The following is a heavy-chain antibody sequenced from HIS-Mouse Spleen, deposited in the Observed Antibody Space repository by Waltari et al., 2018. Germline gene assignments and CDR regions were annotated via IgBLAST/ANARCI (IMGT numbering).Heavy chain of an antibody. CDR3: ARGGSYYDFWSGYLNWFDP. J-gene: IGHJ5*02. CDR2: INHSGST. CDR1: GWSFRGYY. Sequence: QVQLQQWGAGRLKPSETLSLTCAVYGWSFRGYYWTWTRPPPGKGLGWIGEINHSGSTNYNPSLKSRVTISVDTSKNQFSLKLSSVTAADTAVYYCARGGSYYDFWSGYLNWFDPWGQGTLVTVSS. V-gene: IGHV4-34*01. D-gene: IGHD3-3*01.